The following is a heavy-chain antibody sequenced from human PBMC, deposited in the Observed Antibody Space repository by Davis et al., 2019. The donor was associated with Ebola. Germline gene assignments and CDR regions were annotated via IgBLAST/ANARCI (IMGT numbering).Heavy chain of an antibody. V-gene: IGHV3-9*01. CDR2: ISWNSGII. D-gene: IGHD1-14*01. CDR3: AKAFFITKTYYFDY. J-gene: IGHJ4*02. CDR1: GFTFNDYA. Sequence: PGGSLRLSCAASGFTFNDYAMHWVRKAPGKGLEWVSGISWNSGIIGYADSVKGRFTISRDNAKNSLYLQMNSLRAEDTALYYCAKAFFITKTYYFDYWGQGTLVTVSS.